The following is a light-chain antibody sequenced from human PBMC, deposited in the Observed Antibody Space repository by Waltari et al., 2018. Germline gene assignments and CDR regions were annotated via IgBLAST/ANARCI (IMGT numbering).Light chain of an antibody. Sequence: DIQMTQSPSSLSASVGDRVTITCRASQSISSYLNWYQQKPGKAPKLLIYAASSLQSGVPLKFSGSGTWTDFPLTIRSLQPEDFATYYCQQSYSNPRTFGQGTKVEIK. V-gene: IGKV1-39*01. CDR3: QQSYSNPRT. CDR1: QSISSY. CDR2: AAS. J-gene: IGKJ1*01.